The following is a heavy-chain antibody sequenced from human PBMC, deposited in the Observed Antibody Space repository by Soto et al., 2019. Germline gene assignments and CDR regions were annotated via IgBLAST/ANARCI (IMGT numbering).Heavy chain of an antibody. D-gene: IGHD3-22*01. J-gene: IGHJ5*02. CDR3: ARDVSYDGSGWANWFDP. CDR1: GGSVNSAGYY. CDR2: IHYSGNT. V-gene: IGHV4-31*03. Sequence: QVQLQESCAGLVKPSQTQSLTCSVSGGSVNSAGYYWSWIRQHPGKGLEWIGYIHYSGNTYYNPSLKSRVTISLDTSKNQFSLKLSSVTAADTAVYYCARDVSYDGSGWANWFDPWGQGTLVTVSS.